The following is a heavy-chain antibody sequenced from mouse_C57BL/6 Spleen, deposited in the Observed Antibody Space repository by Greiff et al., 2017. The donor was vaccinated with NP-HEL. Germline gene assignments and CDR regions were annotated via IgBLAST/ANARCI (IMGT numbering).Heavy chain of an antibody. CDR3: ANYYGD. J-gene: IGHJ2*01. CDR1: GYTFTDYY. D-gene: IGHD1-1*01. V-gene: IGHV1-76*01. Sequence: VQGVESGAELVRPGASVKLSCKASGYTFTDYYINWVKQRPGQGLEWIARIYPGSGNTYYNEKFKGKATLTAEKSSSTAYMQLSSLTSEDSAVYFCANYYGDWGQGTTLTVSS. CDR2: IYPGSGNT.